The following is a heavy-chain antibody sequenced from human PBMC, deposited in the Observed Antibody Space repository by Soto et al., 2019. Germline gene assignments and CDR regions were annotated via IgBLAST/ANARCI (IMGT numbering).Heavy chain of an antibody. Sequence: LQLQESGPGLVKPSETLSLTCTVSGDSIRNRNYYWDWIRQPPGKGLEWIVSRYDDESTFYNPSIKRRVTVSIDTSNKQFSLKMTSVTAADMGVYYCARGIYDGNSGYYLDVWGQGNLVTVSS. CDR3: ARGIYDGNSGYYLDV. V-gene: IGHV4-39*01. D-gene: IGHD3-22*01. J-gene: IGHJ4*02. CDR2: RYDDEST. CDR1: GDSIRNRNYY.